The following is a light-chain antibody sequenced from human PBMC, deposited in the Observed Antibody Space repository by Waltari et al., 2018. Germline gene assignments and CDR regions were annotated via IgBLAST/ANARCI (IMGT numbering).Light chain of an antibody. CDR2: WAS. CDR1: QRVLYSSNNTNY. J-gene: IGKJ2*01. V-gene: IGKV4-1*01. Sequence: DIVMTQSPDSLAVSLGERATINCKSSQRVLYSSNNTNYLAWYQQKPGQPPKLLIYWASTREAGVPDRFSGSGSGTDFTLTISSLQAEDVAVYYCQQYYSTPQTFGQGTKLEIK. CDR3: QQYYSTPQT.